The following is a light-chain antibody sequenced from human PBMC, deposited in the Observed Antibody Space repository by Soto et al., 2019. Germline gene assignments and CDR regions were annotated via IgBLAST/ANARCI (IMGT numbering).Light chain of an antibody. CDR2: KAS. CDR3: QQCDNYPLT. V-gene: IGKV1-5*03. CDR1: QSISTW. J-gene: IGKJ4*01. Sequence: DIQMTQSPSTVSASVGDTVTITCRASQSISTWLAWYQQKPGKAPKVLIYKASTLESGVSPRFRGSGSVTEFPLTISALQPEDFATYYCQQCDNYPLTFGGGTKVEIK.